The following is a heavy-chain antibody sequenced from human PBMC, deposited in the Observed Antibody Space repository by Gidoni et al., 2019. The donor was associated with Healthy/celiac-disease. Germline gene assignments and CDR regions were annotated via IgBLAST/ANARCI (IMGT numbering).Heavy chain of an antibody. V-gene: IGHV3-48*02. J-gene: IGHJ4*02. D-gene: IGHD3-10*01. CDR1: GLTFRSSS. CDR3: AIWYYYGSGSYYINLDY. Sequence: EVQLVESGGGLVQPGGSLRLSCAASGLTFRSSSMNWVRPAPGKGLEWVSYISSSSSTIYYADSVKGRFTISRDNAKNSLYLQMNSLRDEDTAVYYCAIWYYYGSGSYYINLDYWGQGTLVTVSS. CDR2: ISSSSSTI.